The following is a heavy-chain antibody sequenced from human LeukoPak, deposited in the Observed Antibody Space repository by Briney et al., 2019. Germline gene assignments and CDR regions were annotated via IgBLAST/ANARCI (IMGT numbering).Heavy chain of an antibody. CDR1: GFTFSSYS. CDR2: ISSSSSTI. CDR3: ARAARQYIVLKREPYYFDY. D-gene: IGHD2-8*01. Sequence: GGSLRLSCAASGFTFSSYSMNWFRQAPGKGLEWVSYISSSSSTIYYADSVKGRFTISRDNAKNSLYLQMNSLRAEDTAVYYCARAARQYIVLKREPYYFDYWGQGTLVTVSS. V-gene: IGHV3-48*01. J-gene: IGHJ4*02.